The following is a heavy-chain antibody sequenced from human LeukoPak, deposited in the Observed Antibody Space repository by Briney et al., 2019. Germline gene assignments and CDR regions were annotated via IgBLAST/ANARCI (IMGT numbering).Heavy chain of an antibody. CDR2: VHLSGAT. D-gene: IGHD1-26*01. CDR1: GGSIMTTNS. V-gene: IGHV4-4*02. J-gene: IGHJ4*02. CDR3: TRESGAFSPFGF. Sequence: SETLSLTCDVSGGSIMTTNSWSWVRQPPNKGLEWIGEVHLSGATNYNPSLESRVTMSIDTSKNHLSLELTSVTAADTAMYYCTRESGAFSPFGFWGQGTLVTVSS.